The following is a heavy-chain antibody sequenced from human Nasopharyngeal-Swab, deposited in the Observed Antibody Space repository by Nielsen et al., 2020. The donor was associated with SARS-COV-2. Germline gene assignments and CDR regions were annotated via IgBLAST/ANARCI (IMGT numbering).Heavy chain of an antibody. J-gene: IGHJ4*02. Sequence: RQAPGKGLEWIGSIYYSGSTYYNPSLKSRVTISGDTSKNQFSLKLSSVTAADTAVYYCARHALVTKDFDYWGQGTLVTVSS. D-gene: IGHD4-17*01. CDR2: IYYSGST. V-gene: IGHV4-39*01. CDR3: ARHALVTKDFDY.